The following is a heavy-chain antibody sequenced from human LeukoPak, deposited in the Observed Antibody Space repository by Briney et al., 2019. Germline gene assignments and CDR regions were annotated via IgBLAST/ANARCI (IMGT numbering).Heavy chain of an antibody. D-gene: IGHD5-12*01. CDR2: IYTSGST. V-gene: IGHV4-61*02. Sequence: PSETLSLTCTVSGGSISSSSYYWSWIRQPAGKGLEWIGRIYTSGSTNYNPSLKSRVTISVDTSKNQFSLKLSSVTAADTAVYYCARDISPEYSGYDSHWFDPWGQGTLVTVSS. J-gene: IGHJ5*02. CDR3: ARDISPEYSGYDSHWFDP. CDR1: GGSISSSSYY.